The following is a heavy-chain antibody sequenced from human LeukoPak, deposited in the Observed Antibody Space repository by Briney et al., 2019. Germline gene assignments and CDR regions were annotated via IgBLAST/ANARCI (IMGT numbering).Heavy chain of an antibody. CDR2: INHNSGDT. J-gene: IGHJ6*02. V-gene: IGHV1-2*02. CDR1: GYTFTRYF. CDR3: ARARSLDTAMVLG. D-gene: IGHD5-18*01. Sequence: ASVTVSCTASGYTFTRYFMLWVRQAAGQGLEGMGRINHNSGDTNYAQNIKGRVTITRDTSISPGYLELGRLRADDTAVYYGARARSLDTAMVLGWGQEGTVTVAS.